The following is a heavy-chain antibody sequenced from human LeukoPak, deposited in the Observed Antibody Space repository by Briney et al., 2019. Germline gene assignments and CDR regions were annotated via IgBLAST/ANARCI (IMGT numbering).Heavy chain of an antibody. J-gene: IGHJ3*02. CDR1: GFTFSSYG. V-gene: IGHV3-30*02. D-gene: IGHD1-26*01. CDR2: IRYDGSNK. CDR3: AKDRGGSYYIDAFDI. Sequence: GGSLRLSCAASGFTFSSYGMHWVRQAPGKGLEWVAFIRYDGSNKYYADSVEGRFTISRDNSKNTLYLQMNSLRAEDTAVYYCAKDRGGSYYIDAFDIWGQGTMVTVSS.